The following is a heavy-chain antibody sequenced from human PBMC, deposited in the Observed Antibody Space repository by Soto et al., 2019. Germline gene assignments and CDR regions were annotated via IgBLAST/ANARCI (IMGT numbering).Heavy chain of an antibody. CDR3: ARESEDLTSNFDY. V-gene: IGHV3-21*06. CDR2: ISSTTNYI. J-gene: IGHJ4*02. CDR1: GFTFTRYS. Sequence: GSLRLSCAVSGFTFTRYSMNWVRQAPGKGLEWVSSISSTTNYIYYGDSMKGRFTISRDNAKNSLYLEMNSLRAEDTAVYYCARESEDLTSNFDYWGQGTLVTVSS.